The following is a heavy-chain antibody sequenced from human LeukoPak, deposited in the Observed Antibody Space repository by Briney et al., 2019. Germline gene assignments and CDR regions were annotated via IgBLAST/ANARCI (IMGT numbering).Heavy chain of an antibody. J-gene: IGHJ4*02. Sequence: GGSLRLSCAASGFTFSSYSMNWVRQAPGKGLEWVSSISSSSSYIYYADSVKGRFTISRDNAKNSPYLQMNKLRAEDTAVYYCATITPTVTTVYFDYWGQGTLVTVSS. CDR1: GFTFSSYS. V-gene: IGHV3-21*01. D-gene: IGHD4-17*01. CDR3: ATITPTVTTVYFDY. CDR2: ISSSSSYI.